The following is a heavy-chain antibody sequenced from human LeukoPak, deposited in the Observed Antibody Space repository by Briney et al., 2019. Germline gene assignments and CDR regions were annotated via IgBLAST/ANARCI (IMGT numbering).Heavy chain of an antibody. CDR3: AKAGVLLWFGELLNAFDI. Sequence: GGSLRLSCAASGFTFSSYAVSWVRQAPGKGLEWVSAISGSGGSTYYADSVKGRFTISRDNSKNTLYLQMNSLRAEDTAVYYCAKAGVLLWFGELLNAFDIWGQGTMVTVSS. V-gene: IGHV3-23*01. CDR1: GFTFSSYA. CDR2: ISGSGGST. J-gene: IGHJ3*02. D-gene: IGHD3-10*01.